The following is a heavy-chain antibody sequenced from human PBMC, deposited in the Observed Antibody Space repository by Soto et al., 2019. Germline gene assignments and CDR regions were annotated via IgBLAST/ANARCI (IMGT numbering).Heavy chain of an antibody. CDR3: ARGWTFSEYSSSPGMDV. D-gene: IGHD6-6*01. J-gene: IGHJ6*02. CDR2: IYPGDSDN. CDR1: GYSFTSYW. V-gene: IGHV5-51*01. Sequence: GESLKISCKGSGYSFTSYWIGWVRQMPGKGLEWMGIIYPGDSDNRYGPSFQGQITISADKSISTAYLQRSSLKASDTAMYYCARGWTFSEYSSSPGMDVWGQGTTVTVSS.